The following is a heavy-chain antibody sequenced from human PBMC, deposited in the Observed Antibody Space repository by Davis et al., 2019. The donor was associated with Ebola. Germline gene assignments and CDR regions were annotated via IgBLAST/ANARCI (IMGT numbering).Heavy chain of an antibody. CDR2: IKSKTDGGTT. V-gene: IGHV3-15*07. CDR3: TTRYRIAVTIFDY. D-gene: IGHD6-19*01. J-gene: IGHJ4*02. Sequence: RGSLRLSCAASGFTFSNAWMNWVRQAPGKGLEWVGRIKSKTDGGTTDYAAPVKGRFTISRDDSKNTLYLQMNSLKTEDTAVYYCTTRYRIAVTIFDYWGQGTLVTVSS. CDR1: GFTFSNAW.